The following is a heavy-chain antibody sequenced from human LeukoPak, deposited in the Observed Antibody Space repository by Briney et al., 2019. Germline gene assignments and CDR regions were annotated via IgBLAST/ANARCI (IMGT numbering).Heavy chain of an antibody. CDR1: GFTSSDYG. D-gene: IGHD4-17*01. Sequence: GGSLRLSCVASGFTSSDYGMHWVRQAPGKGLEWVASIRYDGNNKYHADSVKGRFTISGDNSKDTLYLQMNSLRAEDTAVYYCAKSKDYGDYPSLYYMDVWGKGTTVTVSS. V-gene: IGHV3-30*02. CDR2: IRYDGNNK. J-gene: IGHJ6*03. CDR3: AKSKDYGDYPSLYYMDV.